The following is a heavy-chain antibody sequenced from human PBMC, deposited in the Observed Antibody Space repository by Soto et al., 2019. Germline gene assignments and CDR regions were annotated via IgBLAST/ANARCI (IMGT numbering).Heavy chain of an antibody. Sequence: EVQLLESGGGLVQPGGSLRLSCVGSGFTFINYAMNWVRQTPGKGLERVSTISGGGDRTFDADTVKGRFTISRDNSKNTVNLQMNSLRADDTAVYYCARKVLGSTSRPDWWYFDLWGRGTLVTVSS. J-gene: IGHJ2*01. CDR3: ARKVLGSTSRPDWWYFDL. CDR2: ISGGGDRT. D-gene: IGHD2-2*01. CDR1: GFTFINYA. V-gene: IGHV3-23*01.